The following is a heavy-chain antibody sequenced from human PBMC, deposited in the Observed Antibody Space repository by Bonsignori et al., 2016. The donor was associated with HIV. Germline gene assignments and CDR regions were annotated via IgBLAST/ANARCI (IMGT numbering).Heavy chain of an antibody. J-gene: IGHJ4*02. CDR2: IYSGGSST. V-gene: IGHV3-23*03. D-gene: IGHD2/OR15-2a*01. Sequence: VRQAPGKGLEWVSVIYSGGSSTYYADSVKGRFTISRDNSKNTLYLQMNSLRAEDTAVYYCAKGRSTLIDYWGQGTLVPSPQ. CDR3: AKGRSTLIDY.